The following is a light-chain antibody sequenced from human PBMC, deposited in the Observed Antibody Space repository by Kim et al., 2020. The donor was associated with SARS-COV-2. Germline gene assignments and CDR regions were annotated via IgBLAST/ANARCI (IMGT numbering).Light chain of an antibody. J-gene: IGLJ3*02. V-gene: IGLV4-69*01. CDR1: SGHSSYA. Sequence: QPVLTQSPSASASLGASVNLTCTLSSGHSSYAIAWHQQQPQKGPRYLMKVNSDGTHTKGDGIPDRFSGSSSGAERYLTISSLQSEDEADYYCQTWGTGIPFGGGTQLTVL. CDR2: VNSDGTH. CDR3: QTWGTGIP.